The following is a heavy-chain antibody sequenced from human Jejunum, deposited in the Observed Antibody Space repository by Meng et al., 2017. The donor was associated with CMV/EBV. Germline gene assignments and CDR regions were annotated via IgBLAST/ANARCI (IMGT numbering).Heavy chain of an antibody. V-gene: IGHV3-43*01. Sequence: CSASGLDVEDYNRHGGSQAPGKSLEWVSLISWDGGDTLYADSVRGRFTISRDNSKNSLYLHMSSLRADDTAFYYCATIGGLQAFDFWGQGTMVTVSS. D-gene: IGHD3-16*01. CDR2: ISWDGGDT. J-gene: IGHJ3*01. CDR1: GLDVEDYN. CDR3: ATIGGLQAFDF.